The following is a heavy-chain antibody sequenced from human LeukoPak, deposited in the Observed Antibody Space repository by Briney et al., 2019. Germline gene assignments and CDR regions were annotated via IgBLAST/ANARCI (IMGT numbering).Heavy chain of an antibody. CDR1: GYTFTSYV. V-gene: IGHV1-8*01. Sequence: GASVKVSCKASGYTFTSYVISSVRQATGQGLEWMGRMNPNRGITGYAQKFQGRVTMTRNTYISTAYMELSSLRSEDTAVYYCARDPSSSWSIKYGMDVWGQGTTVTVSS. CDR2: MNPNRGIT. J-gene: IGHJ6*02. CDR3: ARDPSSSWSIKYGMDV. D-gene: IGHD6-13*01.